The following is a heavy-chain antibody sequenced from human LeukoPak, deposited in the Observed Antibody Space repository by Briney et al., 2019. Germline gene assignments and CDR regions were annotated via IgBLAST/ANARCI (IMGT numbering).Heavy chain of an antibody. Sequence: ASVKVSCKASGYTFTGYYMHWVRQAPGQGLEWMGWINPNSGGTNYAQKFQGRVTMTRDTSISTAYMELSRLRSDDTAVYYCARDYGATQSHPYYFDYWGQGTLVTVSS. CDR1: GYTFTGYY. CDR2: INPNSGGT. CDR3: ARDYGATQSHPYYFDY. V-gene: IGHV1-2*02. D-gene: IGHD4/OR15-4a*01. J-gene: IGHJ4*02.